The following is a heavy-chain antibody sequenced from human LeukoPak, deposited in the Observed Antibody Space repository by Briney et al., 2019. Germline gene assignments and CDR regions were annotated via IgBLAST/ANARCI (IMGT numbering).Heavy chain of an antibody. Sequence: GSVKVSFKASGYTFTSYGISWVRQAPGQGLEWMGWISAYNGNTNYAQKLQGRVTMTTDTSTSTAYMELRSLRSDDTAVYYCARGYDSGGYYIIDYWGQGTLVTVSS. CDR2: ISAYNGNT. V-gene: IGHV1-18*01. CDR3: ARGYDSGGYYIIDY. CDR1: GYTFTSYG. D-gene: IGHD3-22*01. J-gene: IGHJ4*02.